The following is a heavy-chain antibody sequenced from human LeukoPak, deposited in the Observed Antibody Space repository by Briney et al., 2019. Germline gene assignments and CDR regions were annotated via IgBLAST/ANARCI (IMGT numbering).Heavy chain of an antibody. D-gene: IGHD6-19*01. CDR1: GYTFTNYG. CDR2: ISAYNGNT. CDR3: ASSPQWLETLGENRFDP. Sequence: ASVKVSCKASGYTFTNYGISWVRQAPGQGLEWMGWISAYNGNTNYAQKVQGRVTMTADTSTSASTSAAYMELRSLTSDDTAVYYCASSPQWLETLGENRFDPWGQGTLVTVSS. V-gene: IGHV1-18*01. J-gene: IGHJ5*02.